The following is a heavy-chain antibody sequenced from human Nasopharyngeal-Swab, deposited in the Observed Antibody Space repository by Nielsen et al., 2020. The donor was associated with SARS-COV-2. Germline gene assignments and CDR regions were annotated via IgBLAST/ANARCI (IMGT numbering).Heavy chain of an antibody. J-gene: IGHJ6*02. D-gene: IGHD6-13*01. CDR3: AKDPRYGIAAPAGMDV. V-gene: IGHV3-23*01. Sequence: GESLKISCAASGFTFSSYAMSWVRQAPGKGLEWVSAISGSGGSTYYADSVKGRFTISRDNSKNTLYLQMNSLRAEDTAVYYCAKDPRYGIAAPAGMDVWGQGTTVTVSS. CDR2: ISGSGGST. CDR1: GFTFSSYA.